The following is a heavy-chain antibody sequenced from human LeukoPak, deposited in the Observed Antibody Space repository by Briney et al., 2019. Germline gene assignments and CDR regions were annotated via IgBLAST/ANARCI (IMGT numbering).Heavy chain of an antibody. D-gene: IGHD4-11*01. V-gene: IGHV4-4*07. CDR3: ARTASSYNWYFDL. CDR1: GDSIINYY. CDR2: IYTSGST. J-gene: IGHJ2*01. Sequence: SETLSLTCIVSGDSIINYYWSGIRQPAGKGLEWIGRIYTSGSTNYNPSLKSRVTISVDKSKNQVSLRLSSVTAADTAVYYCARTASSYNWYFDLWGRGTLVTVSS.